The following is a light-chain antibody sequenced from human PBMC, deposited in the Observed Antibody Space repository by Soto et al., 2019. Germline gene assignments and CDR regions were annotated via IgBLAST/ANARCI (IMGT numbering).Light chain of an antibody. Sequence: QSVLTQPPSASGSPGQSVTISCTGTSSDVGGYNYVSWYQQHPGKAHKHMIYEDSKRPSGVPDRFSGSKSGNTASLTVSGLQAEDEADYYCSSYAGSNNLVFGGGTQLTVL. CDR2: EDS. CDR3: SSYAGSNNLV. CDR1: SSDVGGYNY. V-gene: IGLV2-8*01. J-gene: IGLJ2*01.